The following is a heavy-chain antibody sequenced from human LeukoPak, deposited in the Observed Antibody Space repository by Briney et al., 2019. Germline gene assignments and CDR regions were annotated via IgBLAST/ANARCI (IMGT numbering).Heavy chain of an antibody. CDR3: ARGLGAWAH. Sequence: PSGTLSLTCAVSGGSISSSNWWSWIRQPPGKGLEWIGEINHSGSTNYNPSLKSRVTISVDTSKNQFSLKLGSVTAADTAVYYCARGLGAWAHWGQGTLVTVSS. V-gene: IGHV4-4*02. CDR1: GGSISSSNW. D-gene: IGHD3-16*01. CDR2: INHSGST. J-gene: IGHJ4*02.